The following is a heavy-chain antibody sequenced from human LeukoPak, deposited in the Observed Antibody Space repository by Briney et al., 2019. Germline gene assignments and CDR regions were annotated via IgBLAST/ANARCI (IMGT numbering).Heavy chain of an antibody. CDR1: GFTFSSYA. D-gene: IGHD5-18*01. J-gene: IGHJ6*02. Sequence: GGSLRLSCAASGFTFSSYAMSWVRQAPGKGLEWVSAISGSGGSTYYADSVKGRFTISRDNSKNTLYLQMNSLRAEDTAVYYCAKDERGYSYGSYYYYYGMDVWGQGTTVTVSS. CDR3: AKDERGYSYGSYYYYYGMDV. V-gene: IGHV3-23*01. CDR2: ISGSGGST.